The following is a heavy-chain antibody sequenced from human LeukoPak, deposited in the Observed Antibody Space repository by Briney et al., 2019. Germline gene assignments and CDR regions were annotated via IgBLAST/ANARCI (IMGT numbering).Heavy chain of an antibody. CDR3: ARDKGIGGYSSSLDYYYGMDV. J-gene: IGHJ6*02. D-gene: IGHD6-6*01. CDR1: GGTFSSYA. Sequence: GASVKASCKASGGTFSSYAISWVRQAPGQGLEWMGRIIPILGIANYAQKFQGRVTITADKSTSTAYMELSSLRSEDTAVYYCARDKGIGGYSSSLDYYYGMDVWGQGTTVTVSS. V-gene: IGHV1-69*04. CDR2: IIPILGIA.